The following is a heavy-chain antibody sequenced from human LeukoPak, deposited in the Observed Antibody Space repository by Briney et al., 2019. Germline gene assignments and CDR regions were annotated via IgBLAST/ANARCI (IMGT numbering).Heavy chain of an antibody. CDR2: ISGSGGST. CDR3: ARTIFAHYYMDV. V-gene: IGHV3-23*01. D-gene: IGHD3-3*01. CDR1: GFTFSSYA. Sequence: PGGSLRLSCAASGFTFSSYAMSWVRQAPGKGLEWVSAISGSGGSTYYADSEKGRFTISRDNSKNTLYLQMNSLRAEDTAVYYCARTIFAHYYMDVWGKGTTVTVSS. J-gene: IGHJ6*03.